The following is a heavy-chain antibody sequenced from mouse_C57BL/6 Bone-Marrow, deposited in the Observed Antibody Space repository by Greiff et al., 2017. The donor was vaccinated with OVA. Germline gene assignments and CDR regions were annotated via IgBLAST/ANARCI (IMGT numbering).Heavy chain of an antibody. V-gene: IGHV14-4*01. CDR1: GFNITDDY. CDR3: TTRSYDCYFDY. CDR2: IDPENGYT. Sequence: VQLQQSGAELVRPGASVKLSCTASGFNITDDYMHWVKQRPEQGLEWIGWIDPENGYTEYASKFQGKATIPADTSSNTAYLQLSSLTSEYTAVCYCTTRSYDCYFDYWGQGTTRTVSS. J-gene: IGHJ2*01. D-gene: IGHD2-12*01.